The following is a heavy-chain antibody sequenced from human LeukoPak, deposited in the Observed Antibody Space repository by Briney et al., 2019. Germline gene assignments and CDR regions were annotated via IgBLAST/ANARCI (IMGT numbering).Heavy chain of an antibody. CDR2: IYYSGST. D-gene: IGHD6-6*01. Sequence: SQTLSLTCTVSGGSISSGDYYWSWIRQPPGKGLEWSGYIYYSGSTYYNPSLKSRVTISVDTSKNQFSLKLSSVTAADTAVYYCAREGSSTWFDPWGQGTLVTVSS. J-gene: IGHJ5*02. CDR3: AREGSSTWFDP. CDR1: GGSISSGDYY. V-gene: IGHV4-30-4*01.